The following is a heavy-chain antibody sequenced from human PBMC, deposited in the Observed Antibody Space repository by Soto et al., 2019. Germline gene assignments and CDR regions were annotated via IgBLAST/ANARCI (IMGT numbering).Heavy chain of an antibody. CDR1: GGTFSSYA. V-gene: IGHV1-69*13. D-gene: IGHD7-27*01. Sequence: ASVKVSCKASGGTFSSYAISWVRQAPGQGLEWMGGIIPIFGTANYAQKFQGRVTITADESTSTAYMELSSLRSEDTAVYYCARSKLIGEGGFDYWGQGTLVTVSS. J-gene: IGHJ4*02. CDR3: ARSKLIGEGGFDY. CDR2: IIPIFGTA.